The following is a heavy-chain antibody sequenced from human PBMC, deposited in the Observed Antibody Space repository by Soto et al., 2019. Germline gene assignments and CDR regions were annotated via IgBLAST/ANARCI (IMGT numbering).Heavy chain of an antibody. CDR1: GYSFTSYW. CDR2: IYPGDSDT. D-gene: IGHD1-26*01. J-gene: IGHJ6*03. CDR3: ARIGEHHGPGNYYYYYMDV. Sequence: GESLKISCKGSGYSFTSYWIGWVRQMPGKGLEWMGIIYPGDSDTRYSPSFQGQVTISADKSISTAYLQWSSLKASDTAMYYCARIGEHHGPGNYYYYYMDVWGKGTTVTVSS. V-gene: IGHV5-51*01.